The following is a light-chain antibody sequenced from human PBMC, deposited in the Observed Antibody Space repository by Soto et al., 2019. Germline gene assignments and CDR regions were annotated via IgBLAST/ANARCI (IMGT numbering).Light chain of an antibody. J-gene: IGLJ2*01. V-gene: IGLV1-47*01. CDR3: SSWDDSLGGPV. Sequence: QSVLTQAPSASGTPGQRVTISCSGNNSNIGSNYVYWYQQFPGTAPKLLIYRNSQRPSGVPDLVSGSKSGTSASLAISGLRSEDEADYHCSSWDDSLGGPVFGGGTKLTVL. CDR2: RNS. CDR1: NSNIGSNY.